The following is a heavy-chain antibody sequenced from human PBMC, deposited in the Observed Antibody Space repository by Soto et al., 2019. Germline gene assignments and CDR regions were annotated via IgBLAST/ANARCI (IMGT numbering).Heavy chain of an antibody. CDR2: IYYSGST. Sequence: PSETLSLTCTVSGGSISSYYWSRIRQPPGKGLEWIGYIYYSGSTNYNPSLKSRVTISVDTSKNQFSLKLSSVTAADTAVYYCARGEQWLVGGGDYFDYWGQGTLVTVSS. V-gene: IGHV4-59*01. D-gene: IGHD6-19*01. CDR3: ARGEQWLVGGGDYFDY. CDR1: GGSISSYY. J-gene: IGHJ4*02.